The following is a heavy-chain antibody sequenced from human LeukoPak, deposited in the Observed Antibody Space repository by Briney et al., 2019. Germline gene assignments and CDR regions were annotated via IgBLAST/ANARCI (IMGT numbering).Heavy chain of an antibody. J-gene: IGHJ6*02. V-gene: IGHV4-39*01. CDR3: ARHLSGLGSPAPYGTDV. CDR2: MYYSGRT. D-gene: IGHD3-10*01. Sequence: SETLSLTCTVSGGSISNSSHYWGWIRQPPGKGLEWIGSMYYSGRTYYNPSLKSRVTISVDTSKNQFSLKLSSVTAADTAVYYCARHLSGLGSPAPYGTDVWGQGTTVTVSS. CDR1: GGSISNSSHY.